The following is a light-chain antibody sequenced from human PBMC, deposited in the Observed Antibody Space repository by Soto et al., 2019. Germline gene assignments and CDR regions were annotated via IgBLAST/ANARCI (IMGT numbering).Light chain of an antibody. J-gene: IGKJ4*01. CDR1: QTVSSY. Sequence: EIVLTQSPATLSLSPGERATLSYRASQTVSSYLARYQQKPGQAPRLLIYDASNRATGIPARFSGSGSGTDFTLTISSLEPEDFAIYYCQQRSNWPPVTFGGGTKVEIK. V-gene: IGKV3-11*01. CDR2: DAS. CDR3: QQRSNWPPVT.